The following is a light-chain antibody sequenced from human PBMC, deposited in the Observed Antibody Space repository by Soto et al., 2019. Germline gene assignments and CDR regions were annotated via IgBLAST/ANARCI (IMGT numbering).Light chain of an antibody. CDR3: QQSYSTPLIT. CDR2: AAS. CDR1: QSISSY. J-gene: IGKJ5*01. V-gene: IGKV1-39*01. Sequence: DIQMTQSPSSLSASVVDRVTITFRASQSISSYLNWYQQKPGKAPKLLIYAASSLQSGVPSRFSGSGSGTDFTLTISSLQPEDFATYYCQQSYSTPLITFGQGTRLEI.